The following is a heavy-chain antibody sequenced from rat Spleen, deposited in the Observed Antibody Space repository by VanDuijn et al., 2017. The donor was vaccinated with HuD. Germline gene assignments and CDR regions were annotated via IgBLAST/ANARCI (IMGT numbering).Heavy chain of an antibody. CDR1: GFTFNNYW. V-gene: IGHV5-31*01. CDR3: VRHGYTRYYFDY. CDR2: ISYDDRST. J-gene: IGHJ2*01. D-gene: IGHD1-9*01. Sequence: EVQLVESGGGLVQPGRSLKLSCVASGFTFNNYWMTWIRQAPGKGLEWVATISYDDRSTYYRDSVKGRFTISRDNAKSTLSLQMDSLRSEDTATYYCVRHGYTRYYFDYWGQGVMVTVSS.